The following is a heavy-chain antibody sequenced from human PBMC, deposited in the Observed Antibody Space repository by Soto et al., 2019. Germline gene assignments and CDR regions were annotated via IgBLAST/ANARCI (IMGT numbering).Heavy chain of an antibody. V-gene: IGHV6-1*01. Sequence: SQTLSLTCAISGDSVSSNSAAWNWIRQSPSRGLEWLGRTYYRSKWYNDYAVSVKSRITINPDTSKNQFSLQLNSVTPEDTAMYYCARHGPRVYYDNSDYYYYGMDVWGQGTTVTVSS. CDR1: GDSVSSNSAA. D-gene: IGHD3-22*01. CDR3: ARHGPRVYYDNSDYYYYGMDV. CDR2: TYYRSKWYN. J-gene: IGHJ6*02.